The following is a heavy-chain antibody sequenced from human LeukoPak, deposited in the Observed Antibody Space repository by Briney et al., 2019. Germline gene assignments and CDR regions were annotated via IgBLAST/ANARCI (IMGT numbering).Heavy chain of an antibody. D-gene: IGHD1-26*01. CDR1: GYTFTGYY. CDR3: ARRLSGSYLDY. CDR2: INPNSGGT. J-gene: IGHJ4*02. V-gene: IGHV1-2*06. Sequence: ASVKVSCKASGYTFTGYYMHWVPQAPGQGLEWMGRINPNSGGTNYAQKFQGRVTMTRETSISTAYMELSRVRSDDTAVYYCARRLSGSYLDYWGQGTLVTVSP.